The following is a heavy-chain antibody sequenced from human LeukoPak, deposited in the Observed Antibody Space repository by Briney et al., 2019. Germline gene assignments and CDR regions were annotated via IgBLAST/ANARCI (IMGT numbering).Heavy chain of an antibody. CDR3: ASLDTAHPSGVY. Sequence: GGSLRLSCEASTFTFTPDWMSWVRQAPGKGLEWVAMIKRYGGEKYYVDSVKGRFTISRDNAKESLYLQMDSLRDEDTAVYYCASLDTAHPSGVYWGQGTLVTVSS. CDR1: TFTFTPDW. V-gene: IGHV3-7*01. D-gene: IGHD5-18*01. CDR2: IKRYGGEK. J-gene: IGHJ4*02.